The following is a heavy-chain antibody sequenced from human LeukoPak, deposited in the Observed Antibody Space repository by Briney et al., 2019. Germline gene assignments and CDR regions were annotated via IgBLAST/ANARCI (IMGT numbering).Heavy chain of an antibody. D-gene: IGHD3-16*01. CDR3: TKDSQGSYDGFWYGTYGMDV. V-gene: IGHV3-23*05. J-gene: IGHJ6*02. CDR2: ISDYP. Sequence: GGSLRLSCVPSGFSFNTFALTWVRQAPGKGLEWVSTISDYPHYADSVRGRFTISRDNSRKTVFLQMNSLTPEDAATYYCTKDSQGSYDGFWYGTYGMDVWGQGTTVTVSS. CDR1: GFSFNTFA.